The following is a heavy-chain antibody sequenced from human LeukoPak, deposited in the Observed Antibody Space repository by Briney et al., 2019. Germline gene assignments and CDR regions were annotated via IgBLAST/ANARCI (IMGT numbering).Heavy chain of an antibody. CDR2: IYYSGIT. Sequence: PSETLSLTCTVSGGSISSDYWSWIRQPPGKGLEWIGYIYYSGITNYNPSLKSRVTISVDTSKNQFSLKLSSVTAADTAVYYCARLHYDSSGYYYFDYWDQGTLVTVSS. CDR1: GGSISSDY. CDR3: ARLHYDSSGYYYFDY. D-gene: IGHD3-22*01. J-gene: IGHJ4*02. V-gene: IGHV4-59*08.